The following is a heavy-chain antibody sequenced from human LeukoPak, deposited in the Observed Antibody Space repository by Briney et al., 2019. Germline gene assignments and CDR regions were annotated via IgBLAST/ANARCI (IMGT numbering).Heavy chain of an antibody. Sequence: GGSLRLSCTASGFTFSSYSLNWVRQAPGKGLEWVSSVSTGSNYIYYADSVKGRFTISRDNAKNSLSLQMNSLRAEDTAIYYCARDLFNRDAFDIWGPGTMVTVSS. J-gene: IGHJ3*02. CDR1: GFTFSSYS. D-gene: IGHD3-3*01. CDR3: ARDLFNRDAFDI. CDR2: VSTGSNYI. V-gene: IGHV3-21*01.